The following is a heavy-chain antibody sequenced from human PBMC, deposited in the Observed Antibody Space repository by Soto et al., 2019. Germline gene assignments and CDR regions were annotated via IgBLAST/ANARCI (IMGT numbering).Heavy chain of an antibody. CDR3: AASDSITTTGDY. Sequence: ASVKVSCKASGYTFIAYYIHWVRQAPGQGLEWMGWVNPNRGGTSYAQKFQDRVTMTRDTSISTAYMELSRLSSDDTAVYYCAASDSITTTGDYWGQGTLVTVPQ. V-gene: IGHV1-2*02. CDR1: GYTFIAYY. D-gene: IGHD1-1*01. J-gene: IGHJ4*02. CDR2: VNPNRGGT.